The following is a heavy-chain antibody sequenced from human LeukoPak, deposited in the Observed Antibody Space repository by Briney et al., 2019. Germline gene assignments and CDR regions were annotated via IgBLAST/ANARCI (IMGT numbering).Heavy chain of an antibody. D-gene: IGHD2-2*01. V-gene: IGHV3-20*04. J-gene: IGHJ4*02. CDR3: ARSIVVPAAINSYYFDY. CDR1: GFTFDNHG. Sequence: PGGSLRLSCAASGFTFDNHGMSWVRQAPGKGLEWVPGINWNGGSTGYADSVKGRFTISRDNAKNSLYLQMNSLRAEDTALYYCARSIVVPAAINSYYFDYWGQGTLVTVSS. CDR2: INWNGGST.